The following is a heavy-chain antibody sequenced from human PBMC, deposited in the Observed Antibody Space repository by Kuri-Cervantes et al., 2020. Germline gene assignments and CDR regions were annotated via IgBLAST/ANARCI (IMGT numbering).Heavy chain of an antibody. Sequence: ASVKVSCKASGYTFNSYGISWVRQAPGQGLEWMGWISAYHGKTNYAQNVQGRVTMTTDTSTSSAFMELGSLRSDDTAVYYCARDTYYYDSSSAFDIWGQGTMVTVSS. CDR2: ISAYHGKT. CDR3: ARDTYYYDSSSAFDI. D-gene: IGHD3-22*01. V-gene: IGHV1-18*04. CDR1: GYTFNSYG. J-gene: IGHJ3*02.